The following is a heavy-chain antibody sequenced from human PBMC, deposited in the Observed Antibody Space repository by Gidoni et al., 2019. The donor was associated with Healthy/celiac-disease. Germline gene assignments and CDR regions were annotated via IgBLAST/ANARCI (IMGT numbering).Heavy chain of an antibody. J-gene: IGHJ4*02. CDR1: GVSVSSGSYY. CDR3: ARVFAAVAGFDY. V-gene: IGHV4-61*01. D-gene: IGHD6-19*01. Sequence: QVQLQESGPGLVKPSETLSPTCTVPGVSVSSGSYYWSWIRQPPGKGLEWIGYIYYSGSTNYNPSLKSRVTISVDTSKNQFSLKLSSVTAADTAVYYCARVFAAVAGFDYWGQGTLVTVSS. CDR2: IYYSGST.